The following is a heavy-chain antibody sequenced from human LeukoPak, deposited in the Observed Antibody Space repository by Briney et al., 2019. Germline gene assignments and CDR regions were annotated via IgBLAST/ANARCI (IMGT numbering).Heavy chain of an antibody. CDR2: ISYDGSNK. J-gene: IGHJ4*02. D-gene: IGHD6-19*01. CDR3: AKLGYSSGWYYDY. CDR1: GFTFSSYG. Sequence: PGGSLRLSCAASGFTFSSYGMHWVRQAPGKGLEWVAVISYDGSNKYYADSVKGRFTISRDNSKNTLYLRMNSLRAEDTAVYYCAKLGYSSGWYYDYWGQGTLVTVSS. V-gene: IGHV3-30*18.